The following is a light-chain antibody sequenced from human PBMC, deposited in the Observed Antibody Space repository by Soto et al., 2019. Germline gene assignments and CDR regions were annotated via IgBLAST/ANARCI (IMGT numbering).Light chain of an antibody. CDR3: SSYTSSSTRVV. V-gene: IGLV2-14*01. CDR1: SSDVGGYNY. Sequence: QSALTQPASVSGAPGQSITISCTGTSSDVGGYNYVSWYQQHPGKAPKLLIYDVSNRPSGVSHRFSGSKSGNTASRTISGLQDEDEADYCCSSYTSSSTRVVFGGGTKLTVL. CDR2: DVS. J-gene: IGLJ2*01.